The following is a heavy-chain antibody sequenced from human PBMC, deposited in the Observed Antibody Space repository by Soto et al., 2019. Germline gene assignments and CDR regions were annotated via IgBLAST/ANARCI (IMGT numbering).Heavy chain of an antibody. D-gene: IGHD1-1*01. CDR3: ARDHDGRWQGYYYYGMDV. J-gene: IGHJ6*02. CDR1: GFTVSSNY. V-gene: IGHV3-53*01. CDR2: IYSGGST. Sequence: GGSLRLSCAASGFTVSSNYMSWVRQAPGKGLEWVSVIYSGGSTYYADSVKGRFTISRDNSKNTLYLQMNSLRAEDTAVYYCARDHDGRWQGYYYYGMDVGGQGPRVTVSS.